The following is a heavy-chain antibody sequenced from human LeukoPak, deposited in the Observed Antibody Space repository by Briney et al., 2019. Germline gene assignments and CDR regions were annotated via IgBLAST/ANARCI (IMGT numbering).Heavy chain of an antibody. J-gene: IGHJ4*02. D-gene: IGHD6-19*01. V-gene: IGHV3-23*01. CDR3: AKVSWLGTLPSYHFDS. CDR1: GFTFSDHA. Sequence: GGSLRLSCAASGFTFSDHAMSWVRQAPGKGLEWVSAIRGTGTTTFYAASVKGRFTISRDNSKNTADLQMNSLRAEDAAVYYCAKVSWLGTLPSYHFDSWGQGTQVTVSS. CDR2: IRGTGTTT.